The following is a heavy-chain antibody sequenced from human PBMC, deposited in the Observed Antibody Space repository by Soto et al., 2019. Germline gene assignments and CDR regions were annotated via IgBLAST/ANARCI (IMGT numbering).Heavy chain of an antibody. D-gene: IGHD3-3*01. Sequence: QVQLVQSGAEVKKPGASVKISCTASGYTVTTHYIHWVRQAPGRGLEWMGAINPGSGAAKYTQTFQARVTMTRDTSTNTVYMEMSALRSEDTAVFYCARGGEVGVAGSAAFDMWGQGTMVTVSS. V-gene: IGHV1-46*01. J-gene: IGHJ3*02. CDR3: ARGGEVGVAGSAAFDM. CDR2: INPGSGAA. CDR1: GYTVTTHY.